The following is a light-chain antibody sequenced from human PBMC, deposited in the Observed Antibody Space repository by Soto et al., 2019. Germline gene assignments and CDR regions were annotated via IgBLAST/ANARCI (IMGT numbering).Light chain of an antibody. CDR2: GAS. V-gene: IGKV3-15*01. CDR3: QQYHNWPPYT. CDR1: QSVMNS. J-gene: IGKJ2*01. Sequence: VMTQSPAILSVSPGERVTLSCRASQSVMNSLAWYQQRPGQAPRLLIHGASTRATGIPARFSGSGSGTAFTLTISSLQYEDFAVYYCQQYHNWPPYTFGKGTKLEI.